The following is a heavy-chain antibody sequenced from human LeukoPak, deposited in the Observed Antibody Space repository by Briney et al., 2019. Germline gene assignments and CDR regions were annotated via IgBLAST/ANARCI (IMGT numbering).Heavy chain of an antibody. D-gene: IGHD3-10*01. CDR2: MNPNSGNT. Sequence: GASVKVSCKTSGYTFTTYDINWVRQATGQGLEWMGWMNPNSGNTGYAQKFQGRVTMTRNTSISTAYMELSSLRSEDTAVYYCARASYASGTYNLEDYWGQGTLVTVSS. CDR3: ARASYASGTYNLEDY. J-gene: IGHJ4*02. CDR1: GYTFTTYD. V-gene: IGHV1-8*01.